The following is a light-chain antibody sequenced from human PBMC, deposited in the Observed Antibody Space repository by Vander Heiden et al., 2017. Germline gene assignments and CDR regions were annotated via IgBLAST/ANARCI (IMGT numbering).Light chain of an antibody. J-gene: IGLJ3*02. CDR2: EDN. V-gene: IGLV6-57*01. CDR1: SGSIASNY. CDR3: QSYDSSNPWV. Sequence: FMLTQPHSVSESPGKTVTISCTRSSGSIASNYVQWYQQRPGSSPTTVIYEDNQRPSGVPDRFAGSIDSSSNSASLTTSGLKTEDEADYYCQSYDSSNPWVFGGGTKLTVL.